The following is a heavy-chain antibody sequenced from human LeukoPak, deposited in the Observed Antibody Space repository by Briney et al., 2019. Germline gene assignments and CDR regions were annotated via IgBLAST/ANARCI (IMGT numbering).Heavy chain of an antibody. CDR2: IYYSGST. CDR1: GGSNSSYY. D-gene: IGHD6-19*01. V-gene: IGHV4-59*12. J-gene: IGHJ5*02. Sequence: SDTLSLTCTVSGGSNSSYYWSWIRQPPGKGLEWIGYIYYSGSTNYNPSLKSRVTISVDTSKNQFSLKLSSVTAADTAVYYCARGPYSSGWYVVNWFDPWGQGTLVTVSS. CDR3: ARGPYSSGWYVVNWFDP.